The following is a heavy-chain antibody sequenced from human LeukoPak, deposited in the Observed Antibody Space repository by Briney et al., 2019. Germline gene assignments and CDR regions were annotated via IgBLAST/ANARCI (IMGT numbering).Heavy chain of an antibody. D-gene: IGHD5-12*01. Sequence: TLSLTCTVSGGSISSYYWSWIRQPPGKALEWLALIYWDDDKRYSPSLKSRLTITKDTSKNQVVLTMTNMDPVDTATYYCAHINSEVDGFDYWGQGTLVTVSS. CDR3: AHINSEVDGFDY. V-gene: IGHV2-5*08. CDR1: GGSISSYYW. J-gene: IGHJ4*02. CDR2: IYWDDDK.